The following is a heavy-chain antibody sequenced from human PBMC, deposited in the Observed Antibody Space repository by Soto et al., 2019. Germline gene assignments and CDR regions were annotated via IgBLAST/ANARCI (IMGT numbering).Heavy chain of an antibody. CDR1: GGTFRNYP. J-gene: IGHJ4*02. CDR2: IFPLTDIP. V-gene: IGHV1-69*02. CDR3: ARGPLVVLNYFES. Sequence: QVQLVQSGTEVKKPGSSVKVSCKASGGTFRNYPINWVRQAPGQGLEWMGSIFPLTDIPDYAQNFQARLTXSXDYXTSAAYMELSSLTSDDTAMYFCARGPLVVLNYFESWGQGTLVTVSS.